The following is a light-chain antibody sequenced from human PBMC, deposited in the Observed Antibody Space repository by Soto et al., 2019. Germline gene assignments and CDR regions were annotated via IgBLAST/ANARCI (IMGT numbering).Light chain of an antibody. CDR1: QSISTT. Sequence: EIVMTQSPATLSVSPGERATLSCRASQSISTTLAWYQHKPGQAPRLLIYGASTRPTGVPARFSASGSGTEFTLTISSLQSEDFAVYYCQQYNNWPRTFGQATKVEIK. CDR3: QQYNNWPRT. CDR2: GAS. J-gene: IGKJ1*01. V-gene: IGKV3-15*01.